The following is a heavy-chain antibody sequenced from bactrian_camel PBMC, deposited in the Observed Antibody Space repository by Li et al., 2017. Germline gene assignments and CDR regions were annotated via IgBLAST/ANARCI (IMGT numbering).Heavy chain of an antibody. CDR1: GFTFDDYA. J-gene: IGHJ4*01. V-gene: IGHV3-1*01. D-gene: IGHD4*01. CDR3: ATGGSYYSDYVVDRYNY. CDR2: ISWSGEST. Sequence: DVQLVESGGGSVQPGGSLRLSCAASGFTFDDYAMGWIRQAPGKGLEWVSAISWSGESTNYADSVKGQFTISRDNAKNTVYLQMNSLKPEDTAVYYCATGGSYYSDYVVDRYNYWGQGTQVTVS.